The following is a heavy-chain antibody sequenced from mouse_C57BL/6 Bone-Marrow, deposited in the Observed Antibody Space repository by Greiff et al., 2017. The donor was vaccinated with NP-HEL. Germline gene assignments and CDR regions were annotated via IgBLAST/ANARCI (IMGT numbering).Heavy chain of an antibody. Sequence: VQLQQSGAELVRPVSSFPFSLLSSFFPLPAASLPWFPPLPAQGLEWLGWIDPATGAPEYASKFQGKATITADTSSNTAYLQLSSLTAEDTAGYYCTTNYYGSSYAMDYWGQGTSVTVSS. CDR1: FFPLPAAS. J-gene: IGHJ4*01. V-gene: IGHV14-4*01. D-gene: IGHD1-1*01. CDR2: IDPATGAP. CDR3: TTNYYGSSYAMDY.